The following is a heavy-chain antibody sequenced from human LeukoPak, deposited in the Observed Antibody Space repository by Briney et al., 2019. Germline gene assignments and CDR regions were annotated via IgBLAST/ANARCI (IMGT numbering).Heavy chain of an antibody. CDR2: MNQDGSAK. CDR3: ATYTHWVAGDV. V-gene: IGHV3-7*01. J-gene: IGHJ6*02. CDR1: GLTFSDSW. Sequence: GGSLRLSCAASGLTFSDSWMSWVRQAPGKGLEWVANMNQDGSAKGYVDSVKGRFTISRDNARNSLYLQMSSLRPEDTAVYYCATYTHWVAGDVWGQGTTVTVSS. D-gene: IGHD3-16*01.